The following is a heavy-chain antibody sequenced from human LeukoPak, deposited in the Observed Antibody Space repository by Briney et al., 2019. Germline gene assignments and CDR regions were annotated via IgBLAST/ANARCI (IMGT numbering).Heavy chain of an antibody. CDR3: ARDGYINGWRFNY. Sequence: ASVKVSCKASGGTFSSYAISWVRQAPGQGLEWMGRIIPIFGTANYAQKFQGRVTITADESTSTAYMELSSLRAEDTAVYYCARDGYINGWRFNYWGQGTLVTVSS. J-gene: IGHJ4*02. D-gene: IGHD5-12*01. V-gene: IGHV1-69*13. CDR1: GGTFSSYA. CDR2: IIPIFGTA.